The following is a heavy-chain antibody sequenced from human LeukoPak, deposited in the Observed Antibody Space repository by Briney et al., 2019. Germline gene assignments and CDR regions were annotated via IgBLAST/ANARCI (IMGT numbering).Heavy chain of an antibody. CDR1: GYTFTSYD. J-gene: IGHJ5*02. V-gene: IGHV1-8*03. CDR3: ARGDCSSTSCYSIPFDP. CDR2: MNPNSGNT. Sequence: ASVKVSCKASGYTFTSYDINWVRQATGQGLEWMGWMNPNSGNTGYAQKFQGRVTITRNTSISTAYMELSSLRSEDTAVYYCARGDCSSTSCYSIPFDPWGQGTLVTVSS. D-gene: IGHD2-2*01.